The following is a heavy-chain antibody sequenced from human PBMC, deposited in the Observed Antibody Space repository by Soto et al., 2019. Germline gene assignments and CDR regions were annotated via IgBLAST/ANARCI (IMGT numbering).Heavy chain of an antibody. D-gene: IGHD3-22*01. Sequence: QVQLVQSGAEVKKPGASVKVSCKASGYTFTSYDINWVRQATGQGLEWMGWMNPNSGNTGYAQKFQVRVTMTRNTSISTAYMELSSLRSEDTAVYYCARGFTYYYDSSGYYYDSGVWGYWGQGTLVTVSS. J-gene: IGHJ4*02. CDR3: ARGFTYYYDSSGYYYDSGVWGY. CDR1: GYTFTSYD. CDR2: MNPNSGNT. V-gene: IGHV1-8*01.